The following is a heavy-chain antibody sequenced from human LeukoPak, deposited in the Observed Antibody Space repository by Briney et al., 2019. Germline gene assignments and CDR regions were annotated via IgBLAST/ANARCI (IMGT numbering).Heavy chain of an antibody. CDR2: IYYSGST. CDR3: ARHVTISGPYDASDI. D-gene: IGHD5-24*01. CDR1: GGSISSYY. Sequence: SETLSLTCTVSGGSISSYYWSWIRQPPGKGLEWIGYIYYSGSTNYNPSLKSRVSISVDTSKNQFSLKLRSVTAADTAVYYCARHVTISGPYDASDIWGQGTMVTVSP. V-gene: IGHV4-59*08. J-gene: IGHJ3*02.